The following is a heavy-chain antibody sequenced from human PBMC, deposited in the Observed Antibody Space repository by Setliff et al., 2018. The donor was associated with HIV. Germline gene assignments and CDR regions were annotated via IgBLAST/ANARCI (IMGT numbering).Heavy chain of an antibody. J-gene: IGHJ4*02. CDR1: GGSINSYY. CDR3: ARRMSSGFLL. Sequence: SETLSLTCTVSGGSINSYYWSWIRQPPGKGLEWIGHIYSSGSTNYNPSLKSRVTISVDTSKNQISLKLSSVTAADTAVYYCARRMSSGFLLWGQGTLVTVSS. D-gene: IGHD3-22*01. V-gene: IGHV4-59*08. CDR2: IYSSGST.